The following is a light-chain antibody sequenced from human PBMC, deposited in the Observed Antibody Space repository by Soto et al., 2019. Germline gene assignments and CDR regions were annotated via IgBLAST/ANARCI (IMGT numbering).Light chain of an antibody. CDR3: SSYTTSSTLD. J-gene: IGLJ2*01. CDR2: EVS. CDR1: SSDVGAYNY. V-gene: IGLV2-14*01. Sequence: QSALTQPASVSGSPGQSITISCTGTSSDVGAYNYVSWYQQHPGKAPKLMIYEVSTRPSGVSNRFSGSKSGNTASLTISGLQAEDEADYYCSSYTTSSTLDFGGGTKLTVL.